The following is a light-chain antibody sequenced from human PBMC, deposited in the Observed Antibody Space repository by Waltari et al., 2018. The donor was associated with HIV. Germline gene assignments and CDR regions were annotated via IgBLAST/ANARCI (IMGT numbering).Light chain of an antibody. CDR2: EDN. CDR1: NSNVENNY. CDR3: GTWDSSLSSAV. J-gene: IGLJ3*02. Sequence: QSVLTQPPSVSAAPGQKVTISCSGSNSNVENNYVSWYQHLPGTAPKLRIDEDNMRPSGIPDRFSGSKSGTSATLDISGLQTGDEADYYCGTWDSSLSSAVFGAGTKLAVL. V-gene: IGLV1-51*02.